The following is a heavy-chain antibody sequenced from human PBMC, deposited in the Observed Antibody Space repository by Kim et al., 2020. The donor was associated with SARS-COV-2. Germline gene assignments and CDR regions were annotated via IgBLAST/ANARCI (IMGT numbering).Heavy chain of an antibody. V-gene: IGHV4-34*01. CDR2: INHSGST. J-gene: IGHJ6*03. CDR3: ARGRYSSSFFGLSFYLDV. Sequence: SETLSLTCAVYGGSFSGYYWSWIRQPPGKGLEWIGEINHSGSTNYNPSLKSRVTISVDTSKNQFSLKLSSVTAADTAVYYCARGRYSSSFFGLSFYLDV. CDR1: GGSFSGYY. D-gene: IGHD6-6*01.